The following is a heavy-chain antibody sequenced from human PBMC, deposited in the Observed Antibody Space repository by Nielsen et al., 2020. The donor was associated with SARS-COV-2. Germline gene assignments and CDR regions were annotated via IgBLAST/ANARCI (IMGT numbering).Heavy chain of an antibody. V-gene: IGHV3-21*01. CDR3: ARGGGDFDY. J-gene: IGHJ4*02. D-gene: IGHD2-15*01. CDR1: GFTFSSYS. Sequence: GESLKISCAAFGFTFSSYSMNWVRQAPGKGLEWVSSISSSSSYIYYADSVKGRFTISRDNAKNSLYLQMNSLRAEDTAVYYCARGGGDFDYWGQGTLVTVSS. CDR2: ISSSSSYI.